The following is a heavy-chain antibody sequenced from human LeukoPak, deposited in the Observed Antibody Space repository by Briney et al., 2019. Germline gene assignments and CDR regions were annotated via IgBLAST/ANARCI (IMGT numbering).Heavy chain of an antibody. Sequence: GGSLRLSCAVSRITFRNAWMSWVRQAPGKGLEWVAGISDTGGSTNYADSVKGRFTISRDNPKNTLYLQMNSLRAEDTAVYFCAKRGVVIRVILVGFHKQAYYFDSWGQGALVTVSS. J-gene: IGHJ4*02. CDR3: AKRGVVIRVILVGFHKQAYYFDS. CDR1: RITFRNAW. CDR2: ISDTGGST. V-gene: IGHV3-23*01. D-gene: IGHD3-22*01.